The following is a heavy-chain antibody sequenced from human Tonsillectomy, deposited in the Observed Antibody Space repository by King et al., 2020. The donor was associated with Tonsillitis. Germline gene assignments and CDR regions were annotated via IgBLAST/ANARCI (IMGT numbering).Heavy chain of an antibody. V-gene: IGHV4-39*01. CDR2: RYYSGNT. J-gene: IGHJ5*02. D-gene: IGHD2-15*01. Sequence: QLQESGPGLVKPSETLSLTCTVSCGSISSSSYYWGWIRQPPGKGLEWIGSRYYSGNTHYNPSLKSRVTISVDTSKNQFSLKLSSVTAADTAVYYCASTYCRGSDCPLGNWFDPWGQGTLVTVSS. CDR3: ASTYCRGSDCPLGNWFDP. CDR1: CGSISSSSYY.